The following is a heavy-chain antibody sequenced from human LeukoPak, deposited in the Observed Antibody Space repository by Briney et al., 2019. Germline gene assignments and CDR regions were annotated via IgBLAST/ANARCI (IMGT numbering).Heavy chain of an antibody. D-gene: IGHD6-19*01. J-gene: IGHJ5*02. CDR2: IFYTGTT. Sequence: SETLSLTCTVSGGSIISFYWSWIRQLPAKGLEWIGYIFYTGTTYYNPSLKSRVTISVDTSKNQFSLRLSSVTAADTAVYYCARESEAVAGSADNWFDPWGQGNLVTVSS. CDR3: ARESEAVAGSADNWFDP. V-gene: IGHV4-59*01. CDR1: GGSIISFY.